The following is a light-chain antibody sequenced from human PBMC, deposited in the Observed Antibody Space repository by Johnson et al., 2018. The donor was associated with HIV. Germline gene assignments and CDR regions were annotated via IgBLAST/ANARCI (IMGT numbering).Light chain of an antibody. CDR1: SSNIGNKY. V-gene: IGLV1-51*02. Sequence: QSVLTQPPSVSAAPGQKVTISCSGSSSNIGNKYVSWYQQLPGTAPKLLIYENSKRPSGIPDRFSGSKSGTSATLGITGLQTGDEADYYCGTWDSSLSSYVFGTVTKVP. J-gene: IGLJ1*01. CDR2: ENS. CDR3: GTWDSSLSSYV.